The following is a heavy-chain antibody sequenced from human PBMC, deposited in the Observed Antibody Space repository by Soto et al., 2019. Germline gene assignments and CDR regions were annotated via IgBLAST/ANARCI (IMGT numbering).Heavy chain of an antibody. D-gene: IGHD3-22*01. CDR1: GGSFSGYY. V-gene: IGHV4-34*01. CDR2: INHSGST. CDR3: ARVFSYDSSGSDY. J-gene: IGHJ4*02. Sequence: ETLPLTGAVYGGSFSGYYWSWIRQPPGKGLEWIGEINHSGSTNYNQSLKSRVTISVDTSKNQFSLKMSSVTAADTAVYYCARVFSYDSSGSDYWGQGTLVTVSS.